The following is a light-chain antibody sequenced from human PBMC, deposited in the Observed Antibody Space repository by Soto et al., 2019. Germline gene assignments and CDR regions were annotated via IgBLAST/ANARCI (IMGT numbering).Light chain of an antibody. J-gene: IGLJ2*01. CDR1: RSDIGAYNF. CDR3: TSWTTSTTMI. CDR2: DVN. V-gene: IGLV2-14*03. Sequence: QSALTQPASVSGSPGQSITISCTGNRSDIGAYNFVSWYQQHPGEVPKLILYDVNVRPSGVSNRFSGPKSVNTASLTISWLQAEDDADYYCTSWTTSTTMIFGGGTKVTVL.